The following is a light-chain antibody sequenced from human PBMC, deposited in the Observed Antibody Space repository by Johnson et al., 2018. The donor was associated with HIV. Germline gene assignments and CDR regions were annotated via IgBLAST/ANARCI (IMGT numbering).Light chain of an antibody. CDR1: SSNIGNNY. Sequence: QSVLTQPPSVSAAPGQKVTISCSGSSSNIGNNYVSWYQQLPGTAPKLLIYDNNKRPSGIPDRFSGSKSGTSATLGITGLQTGDEADYYCGTWGTGLSAGGVFGTGPKVTVL. CDR3: GTWGTGLSAGGV. J-gene: IGLJ1*01. CDR2: DNN. V-gene: IGLV1-51*01.